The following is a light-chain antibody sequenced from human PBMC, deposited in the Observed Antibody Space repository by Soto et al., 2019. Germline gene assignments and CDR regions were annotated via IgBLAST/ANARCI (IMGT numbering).Light chain of an antibody. CDR3: QQYYNTPQN. Sequence: DIVMTQSPDSLAVSLGERATINCKSSQSILYSPNNKNYLAWYQQKPGQPPKLLIYWASTRESGVPDRFSGSGSGTDFNLTISSLQAEDVAVYYCQQYYNTPQNFGQGTKVEIK. J-gene: IGKJ1*01. CDR2: WAS. V-gene: IGKV4-1*01. CDR1: QSILYSPNNKNY.